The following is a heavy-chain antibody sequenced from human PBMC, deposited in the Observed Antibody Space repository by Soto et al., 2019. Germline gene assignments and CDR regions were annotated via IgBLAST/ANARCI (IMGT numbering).Heavy chain of an antibody. J-gene: IGHJ4*02. CDR1: GKSFDNFA. D-gene: IGHD3-16*02. Sequence: QVQLVQSGAEVKKPGASVRLSCKVSGKSFDNFAVHWVRQTPGQRPEWMGRINVGDDKTKYSEKFQGRVIVSYDTSATTAYMELRALSSGDTAVYYCARAKYDYIWGSYHQFDQWAQGDQVTVAS. CDR2: INVGDDKT. V-gene: IGHV1-3*01. CDR3: ARAKYDYIWGSYHQFDQ.